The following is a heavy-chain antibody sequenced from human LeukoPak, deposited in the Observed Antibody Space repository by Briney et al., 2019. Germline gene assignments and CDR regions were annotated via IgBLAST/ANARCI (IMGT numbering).Heavy chain of an antibody. CDR2: ISNSGGST. V-gene: IGHV3-23*01. D-gene: IGHD6-13*01. CDR3: GRCVISAAGTFDY. Sequence: PGGSLRLSCPASVHTLSSYAIRCARQAPGKGLEWVSAISNSGGSTYYADSVKGRFTISRDNSKNTLYLQMNSPRAEDTAVYFCGRCVISAAGTFDYWGQGTLVTVSS. CDR1: VHTLSSYA. J-gene: IGHJ4*02.